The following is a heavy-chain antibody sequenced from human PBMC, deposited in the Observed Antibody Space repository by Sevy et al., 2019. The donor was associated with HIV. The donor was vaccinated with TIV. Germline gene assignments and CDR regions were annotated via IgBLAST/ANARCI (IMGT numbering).Heavy chain of an antibody. V-gene: IGHV3-23*01. CDR2: ISGSGSRT. J-gene: IGHJ6*03. Sequence: GESLKISCAVSGFSFDSYGMTWVRQAPGKGLEWVSGISGSGSRTYYADSVKGRFIISRDNSKNTLDLQMNSLGSEDTAIYYCAKGGGGHYDPDEIGYYFYYYNMDVWGKGTTVTVSS. CDR3: AKGGGGHYDPDEIGYYFYYYNMDV. CDR1: GFSFDSYG. D-gene: IGHD3-22*01.